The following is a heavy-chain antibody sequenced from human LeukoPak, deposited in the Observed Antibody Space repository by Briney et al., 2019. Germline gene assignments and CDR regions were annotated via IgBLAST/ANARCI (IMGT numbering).Heavy chain of an antibody. D-gene: IGHD4-23*01. CDR3: ATYYGGNSGDY. CDR1: GGSFSGYY. CDR2: INHSGST. Sequence: TSSETLSLTCAVYGGSFSGYYWSWIRQPPGKGLEWIGEINHSGSTNYNPSLKSRVTISVDTSKNQFSLKLSSVTAADTAVYYCATYYGGNSGDYWGQGTLVTVSS. J-gene: IGHJ4*02. V-gene: IGHV4-34*01.